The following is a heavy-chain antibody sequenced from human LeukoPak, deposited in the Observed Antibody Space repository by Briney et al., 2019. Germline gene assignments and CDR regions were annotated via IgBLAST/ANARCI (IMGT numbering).Heavy chain of an antibody. CDR3: ARAGIYGGGKSYAFDV. CDR2: ISNDAFYI. D-gene: IGHD4-23*01. J-gene: IGHJ3*01. CDR1: GFTFSSYT. Sequence: PGGSLRLSCAASGFTFSSYTITWVRQAPGKGLEWVSSISNDAFYIHYADSVQGRFTISRDNARNSLYLHMNSLRVGDTAAYYCARAGIYGGGKSYAFDVWGQGTTVIVSS. V-gene: IGHV3-21*01.